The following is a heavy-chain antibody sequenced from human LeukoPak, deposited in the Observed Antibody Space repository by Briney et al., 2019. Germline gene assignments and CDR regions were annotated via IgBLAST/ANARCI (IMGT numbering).Heavy chain of an antibody. D-gene: IGHD6-13*01. J-gene: IGHJ4*02. CDR1: GGSIRSSYYY. CDR3: ARDLAGDY. Sequence: PSETLSLTCTVSGGSIRSSYYYWGWIRQPPGKGLEWIGYIYYSGSTNYNPSLKSRVTISVDTSKNQFSLKLSSVTAADTAVYYCARDLAGDYWGQGTLVTVSS. V-gene: IGHV4-61*01. CDR2: IYYSGST.